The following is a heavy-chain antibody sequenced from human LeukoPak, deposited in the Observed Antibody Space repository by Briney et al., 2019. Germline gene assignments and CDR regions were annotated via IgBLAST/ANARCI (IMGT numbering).Heavy chain of an antibody. CDR3: AREGDYGPAGDV. V-gene: IGHV3-48*03. CDR1: GFTFSSYE. CDR2: ISSSGSTI. Sequence: PGGSLRLSCAASGFTFSSYEMNWVRQAPGKGLEWVSYISSSGSTIYYADSVKGRFTISRDNAKSSLYLQMNSLRAEDTAVYYCAREGDYGPAGDVWGKGTTVTVSS. D-gene: IGHD4-17*01. J-gene: IGHJ6*04.